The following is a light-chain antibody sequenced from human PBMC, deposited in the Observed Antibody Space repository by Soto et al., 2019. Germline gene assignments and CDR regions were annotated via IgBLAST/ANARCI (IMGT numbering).Light chain of an antibody. CDR3: QQSYSSPYT. J-gene: IGKJ3*01. CDR2: GAS. Sequence: DIQMTQSPSSLSASVGDRVTITCRASQTISNYLNWYQQKSGKAPKVLIYGASRLESGVPSRYSGSGVGTDFTLTISGLQPADFATYYCQQSYSSPYTFGPGTKVEIK. CDR1: QTISNY. V-gene: IGKV1-39*01.